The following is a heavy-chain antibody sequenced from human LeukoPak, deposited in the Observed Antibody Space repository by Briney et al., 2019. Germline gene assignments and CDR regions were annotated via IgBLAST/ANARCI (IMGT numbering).Heavy chain of an antibody. J-gene: IGHJ4*02. CDR2: IIPILGIA. V-gene: IGHV1-69*04. Sequence: GASVKVSCKASGGTFSSYAISWVRQAPGQGLEWMGRIIPILGIANYAQKFQGRVTITADKSTSTAYMELSSLRSEDTAVYYCARGRTYCSSTSCYKYYFDYWGQGTLVTVSS. CDR3: ARGRTYCSSTSCYKYYFDY. CDR1: GGTFSSYA. D-gene: IGHD2-2*01.